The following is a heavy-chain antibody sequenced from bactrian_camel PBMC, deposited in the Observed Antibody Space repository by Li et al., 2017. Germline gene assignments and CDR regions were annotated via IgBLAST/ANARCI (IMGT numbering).Heavy chain of an antibody. CDR1: SLTYSSNC. CDR2: IYRRGDFT. D-gene: IGHD7*01. Sequence: QLVESGGDSVQAGGSLRLSCTSDSLTYSSNCMAWFRQVPGKEREGVAAIYRRGDFTYYGDSVRGRFTIAQDNAKTTAYLQMTSLKPEDSAMYFCAAGQTCGNWWKASEFGYWGQGTQVTVS. J-gene: IGHJ6*01. V-gene: IGHV3S25*01. CDR3: AAGQTCGNWWKASEFGY.